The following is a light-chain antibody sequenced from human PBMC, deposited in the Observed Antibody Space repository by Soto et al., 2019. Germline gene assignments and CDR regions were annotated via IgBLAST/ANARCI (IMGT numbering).Light chain of an antibody. V-gene: IGKV3-11*01. CDR2: DAT. Sequence: EIVLTQSPATLSVSPGERATLSCGASQSVSSSLAWYRRKPGQAPRLLIYDATNRASGVPARFSGSGSGTDFTLPISSLEPEDFAVYYCQHRANWPLTFGPGTKVDIK. CDR1: QSVSSS. J-gene: IGKJ3*01. CDR3: QHRANWPLT.